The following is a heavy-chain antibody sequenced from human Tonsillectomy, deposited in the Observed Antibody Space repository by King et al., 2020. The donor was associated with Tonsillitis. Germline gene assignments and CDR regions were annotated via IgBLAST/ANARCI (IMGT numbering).Heavy chain of an antibody. J-gene: IGHJ5*02. V-gene: IGHV3-30*04. Sequence: VQLVESGGGVVQPGRSLRLSCAASGFTFSSYAMHWVRQAPGKGLEWVAVISYDGSNKYYADSVKGRFTISRDNSKNTLYLQMNSLRAEDTAVYYCARDLAEQWLVLDTWGQGPLVTVS. CDR2: ISYDGSNK. CDR3: ARDLAEQWLVLDT. D-gene: IGHD6-19*01. CDR1: GFTFSSYA.